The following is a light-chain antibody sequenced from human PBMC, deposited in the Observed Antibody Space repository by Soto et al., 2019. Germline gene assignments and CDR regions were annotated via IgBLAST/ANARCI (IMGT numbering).Light chain of an antibody. V-gene: IGKV3-20*01. CDR2: VAS. CDR3: QQFGNSPKT. J-gene: IGKJ5*01. Sequence: EIVLTQSPGTLSLSPGERATLSCRASQSVTSSYLAWYQQKPGQAPRLLIYVASSQATGIPYRFSGSGSGTAFTLTISRLEPEDFAVYYCQQFGNSPKTCGQGTRLEIK. CDR1: QSVTSSY.